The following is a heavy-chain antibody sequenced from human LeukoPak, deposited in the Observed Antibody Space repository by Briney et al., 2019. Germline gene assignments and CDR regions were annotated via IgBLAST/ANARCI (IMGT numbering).Heavy chain of an antibody. CDR2: IYHSGSA. V-gene: IGHV4-4*02. D-gene: IGHD1-26*01. CDR3: ARNSGNTDFHY. J-gene: IGHJ4*02. CDR1: GDSISSNNR. Sequence: PSETLSLTCAVSGDSISSNNRWTWVRQPPGKGLEWIGEIYHSGSANYKSSLKSRVTISLDKSKNKFSLKLSSVTAADTAVYYCARNSGNTDFHYWGQGTLVTVSS.